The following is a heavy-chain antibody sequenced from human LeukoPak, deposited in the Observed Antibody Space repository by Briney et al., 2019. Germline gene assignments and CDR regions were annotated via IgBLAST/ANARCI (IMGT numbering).Heavy chain of an antibody. CDR1: GGSFSGYY. J-gene: IGHJ5*02. V-gene: IGHV4-34*01. Sequence: SETLSLTCAVYGGSFSGYYWSWIRQPPGEGLEWIGEVNHSGSTKYKPSLKSRVIISVDTSKKQFSLKLSSVTAADTAVYYCAGVEWELRHWFDPWGQGTLVTVSS. CDR3: AGVEWELRHWFDP. D-gene: IGHD1-26*01. CDR2: VNHSGST.